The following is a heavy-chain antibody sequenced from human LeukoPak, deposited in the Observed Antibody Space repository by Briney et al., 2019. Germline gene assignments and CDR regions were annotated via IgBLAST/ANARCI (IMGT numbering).Heavy chain of an antibody. CDR1: GFTFSDYY. CDR2: ISSSGSSM. Sequence: GGSLRLSCAASGFTFSDYYMSWIRQAPGKGPEWLSYISSSGSSMYYADSVKGRFTISRDNAKNSLYLQMNSLRAEDTAVYYCARESRDTAMVEDYFDYWGQGTLVTVSS. CDR3: ARESRDTAMVEDYFDY. V-gene: IGHV3-11*04. D-gene: IGHD5-18*01. J-gene: IGHJ4*02.